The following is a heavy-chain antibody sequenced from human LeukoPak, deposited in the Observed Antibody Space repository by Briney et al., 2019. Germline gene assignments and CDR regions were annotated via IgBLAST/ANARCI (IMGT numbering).Heavy chain of an antibody. CDR3: ARSLPGDYYGSGSYYSPWFDP. CDR1: GGTFSSYA. V-gene: IGHV1-69*06. D-gene: IGHD3-10*01. J-gene: IGHJ5*02. CDR2: IIPIFGTA. Sequence: GASVKVSFTASGGTFSSYAISWVRQAPGQGLEWMGGIIPIFGTANYAQKFQGRVTITADKSTSTAYMELSSLRSEDTAVYYCARSLPGDYYGSGSYYSPWFDPWGQGTLVTVSS.